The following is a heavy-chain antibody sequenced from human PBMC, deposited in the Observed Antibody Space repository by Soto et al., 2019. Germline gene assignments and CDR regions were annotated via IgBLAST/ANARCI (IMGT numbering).Heavy chain of an antibody. CDR1: GGSISSSNW. CDR2: IYHSGST. J-gene: IGHJ6*02. D-gene: IGHD6-19*01. V-gene: IGHV4-4*02. CDR3: ARARAPVAGSPNYYYGMDV. Sequence: SETLSLTCTVSGGSISSSNWWSWVRQPPGKGLEWIGEIYHSGSTNYNPSLKSRVTISVDKSKNQFSLKLSSVTAADTAVYYCARARAPVAGSPNYYYGMDVWGQGTTVTVS.